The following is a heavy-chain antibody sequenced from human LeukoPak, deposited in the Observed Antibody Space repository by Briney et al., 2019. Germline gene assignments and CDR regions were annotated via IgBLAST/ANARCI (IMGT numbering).Heavy chain of an antibody. Sequence: RASETLSLTCTASGGSISSHYWSWITQAPGKGLEWLGHIYYSGSSNYNPSLKSRIIISVITTKNHFSMNLSSVPAADTPVYYCARHRVSGSSYSALEYWGQGTLVTVSS. CDR3: ARHRVSGSSYSALEY. CDR1: GGSISSHY. J-gene: IGHJ4*02. CDR2: IYYSGSS. D-gene: IGHD1-26*01. V-gene: IGHV4-59*08.